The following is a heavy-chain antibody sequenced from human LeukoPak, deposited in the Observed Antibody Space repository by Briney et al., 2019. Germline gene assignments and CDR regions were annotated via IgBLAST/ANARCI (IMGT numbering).Heavy chain of an antibody. Sequence: GGSLRLSCAASGFTFSSYSMNWVRQAPGKGLEWVSYISSSSSTIYYVDSVKGRFTISRDNAKNSLYLQMNSLRAEDTAVYYCARLYCSSTSCYFDDVWGKGTTVTVSS. D-gene: IGHD2-2*01. CDR2: ISSSSSTI. CDR1: GFTFSSYS. CDR3: ARLYCSSTSCYFDDV. J-gene: IGHJ6*04. V-gene: IGHV3-48*01.